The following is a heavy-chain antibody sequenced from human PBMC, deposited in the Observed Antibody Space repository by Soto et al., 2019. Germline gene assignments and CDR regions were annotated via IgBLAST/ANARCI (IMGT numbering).Heavy chain of an antibody. V-gene: IGHV4-39*01. CDR1: GGSINSSSYF. CDR3: ARHYSSGSRNWFDP. D-gene: IGHD6-19*01. Sequence: TSETLSLTCSVSGGSINSSSYFWGWVRQPPGKGLEWIGSIYYSGSTYYNPSLRSRVTISVDTSKNQFSLKLSSVTAADTAVFYCARHYSSGSRNWFDPWGQGTLVTVYS. J-gene: IGHJ5*02. CDR2: IYYSGST.